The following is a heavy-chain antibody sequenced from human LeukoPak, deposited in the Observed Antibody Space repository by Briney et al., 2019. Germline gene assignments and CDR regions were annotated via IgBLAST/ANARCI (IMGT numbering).Heavy chain of an antibody. Sequence: GGSLRLSCAASGFTFSSYAMSWVRQAPGKGLEWVSVIYSGGSTYYADSVKGRFTISRDNSKNTLYLQMNSLRAEDTAVYYCAREGIAAAGSRSGSFDYWGQGTLVTVSS. V-gene: IGHV3-53*01. CDR3: AREGIAAAGSRSGSFDY. CDR1: GFTFSSYA. J-gene: IGHJ4*02. CDR2: IYSGGST. D-gene: IGHD6-13*01.